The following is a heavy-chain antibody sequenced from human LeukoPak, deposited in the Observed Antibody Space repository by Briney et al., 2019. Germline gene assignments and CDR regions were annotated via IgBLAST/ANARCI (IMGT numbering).Heavy chain of an antibody. D-gene: IGHD1-26*01. J-gene: IGHJ4*02. CDR2: IYYSGST. Sequence: SETLSLTCTVSGDSISSGDYRWSWIRQHPGKGLEWIGHIYYSGSTYYNPSLQTRVTISVDTSKNQFSLKLSSVTAADTAVYYCARRPSLGVFDYWGQGTLVTVSS. V-gene: IGHV4-31*03. CDR3: ARRPSLGVFDY. CDR1: GDSISSGDYR.